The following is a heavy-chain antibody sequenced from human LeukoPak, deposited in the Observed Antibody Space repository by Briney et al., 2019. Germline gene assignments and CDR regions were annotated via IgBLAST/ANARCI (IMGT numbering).Heavy chain of an antibody. CDR2: IFYSGRA. Sequence: PSETLSLTCTVSGGSISSSTYYWGWIRQPPGKGLEWIGSIFYSGRAYYNPSLKSRVTMSVDTSKNQFSLRLSSVNAADTAVYYCARDILATSIAAPYYWGQGTLVTVSS. V-gene: IGHV4-39*07. CDR1: GGSISSSTYY. CDR3: ARDILATSIAAPYY. J-gene: IGHJ4*02. D-gene: IGHD6-13*01.